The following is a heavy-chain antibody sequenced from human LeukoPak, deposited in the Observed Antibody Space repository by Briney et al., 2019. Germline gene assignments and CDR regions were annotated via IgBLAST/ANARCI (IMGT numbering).Heavy chain of an antibody. V-gene: IGHV6-1*01. Sequence: SQTVSLTCAISGDSVSSNSATWTWIRQSPSRGLEWLGRTYYRSKWYNDYAVSVKSRITINPDTSKNQFSLQLNSVTPEDTAVYYCARDLAAAGFFDYWGQGTLVTVSS. CDR3: ARDLAAAGFFDY. CDR1: GDSVSSNSAT. J-gene: IGHJ4*02. CDR2: TYYRSKWYN. D-gene: IGHD6-13*01.